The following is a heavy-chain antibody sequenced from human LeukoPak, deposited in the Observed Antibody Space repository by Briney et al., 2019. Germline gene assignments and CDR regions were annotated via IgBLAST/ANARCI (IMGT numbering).Heavy chain of an antibody. CDR1: GGTFSSYA. J-gene: IGHJ3*02. CDR3: AREAGAGSDDAFDI. D-gene: IGHD3-10*01. V-gene: IGHV1-69*01. Sequence: SVKVSCKASGGTFSSYAISWVRQAPGQGLEWMGGIIPIFGTANYAQKFQGRVTITADESTSTAYMELSSLRSEDTAVYYCAREAGAGSDDAFDIWRQGTMAIVSS. CDR2: IIPIFGTA.